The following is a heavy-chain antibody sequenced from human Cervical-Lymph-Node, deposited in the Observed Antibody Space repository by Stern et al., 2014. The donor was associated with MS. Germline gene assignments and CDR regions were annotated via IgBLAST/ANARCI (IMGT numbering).Heavy chain of an antibody. D-gene: IGHD5-12*01. CDR1: GFTFFNYG. Sequence: MQLVESGGGVVQPGGSLRLSCTGSGFTFFNYGMHWVRQTPGKGLEWVAVISYDGSHKYFADSVKGRFTISRDNSRNALYLQMNSLRPDDTAMYYCAKGSGRDIVATNDYWGQGTLVTVSS. V-gene: IGHV3-30*18. CDR2: ISYDGSHK. CDR3: AKGSGRDIVATNDY. J-gene: IGHJ4*02.